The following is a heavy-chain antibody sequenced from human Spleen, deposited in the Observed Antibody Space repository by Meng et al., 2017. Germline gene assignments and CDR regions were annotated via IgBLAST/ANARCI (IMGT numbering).Heavy chain of an antibody. CDR1: GGSISTSGYN. CDR3: VRSSGWVRTGFDP. Sequence: QPQLQESGPGLVKPSPALSLICSVSGGSISTSGYNWGWFRQPPGKGLEWIGSIGHSGITYYTPSLKSRVTVSIDTSKSQFSLKLTSVTAADTAVYYCVRSSGWVRTGFDPWGQGTLVTVSS. CDR2: IGHSGIT. J-gene: IGHJ5*02. D-gene: IGHD6-19*01. V-gene: IGHV4-39*01.